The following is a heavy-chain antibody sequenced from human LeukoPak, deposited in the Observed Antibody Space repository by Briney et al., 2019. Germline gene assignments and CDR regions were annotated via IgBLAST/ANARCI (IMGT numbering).Heavy chain of an antibody. Sequence: GGSLRLSCAASGFTFNNYWMTWVRQAPGEGLEWVANIKQDGSEKYYVDSVKGRFTISRDNAKNSLYLQMNSLRAEDTSVYYCARVRVATTGRYDALNLWGQGTMVTVSS. CDR2: IKQDGSEK. V-gene: IGHV3-7*01. D-gene: IGHD5-12*01. CDR1: GFTFNNYW. CDR3: ARVRVATTGRYDALNL. J-gene: IGHJ3*01.